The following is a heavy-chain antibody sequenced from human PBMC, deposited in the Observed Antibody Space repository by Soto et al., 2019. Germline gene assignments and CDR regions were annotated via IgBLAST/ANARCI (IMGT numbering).Heavy chain of an antibody. CDR3: AKRGYKGPYYYYYYMDV. CDR1: GFTFSSYG. D-gene: IGHD5-12*01. Sequence: GGSLRLSCAASGFTFSSYGMHWVRQAPGKGLEWVAVISYDGSNKYYADSVKGRFTISRDNSKHTLYLQMNSLRPEDTAVYYCAKRGYKGPYYYYYYMDVWGKGTTVTVSS. V-gene: IGHV3-30*18. J-gene: IGHJ6*03. CDR2: ISYDGSNK.